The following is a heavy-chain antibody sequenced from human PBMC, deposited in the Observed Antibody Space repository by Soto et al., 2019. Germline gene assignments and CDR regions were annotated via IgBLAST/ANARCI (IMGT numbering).Heavy chain of an antibody. CDR2: IHHSGST. Sequence: PSETLSLTCTVSGGSISSGENFWNWIRQSPGKGLEWIGYIHHSGSTYYNPSLKSRLTISVDTSKNQISLKLNSVTAADTAVYYCARDTGTYPYYFEYWGQGTLVTVSS. CDR3: ARDTGTYPYYFEY. V-gene: IGHV4-30-4*01. J-gene: IGHJ4*02. D-gene: IGHD1-26*01. CDR1: GGSISSGENF.